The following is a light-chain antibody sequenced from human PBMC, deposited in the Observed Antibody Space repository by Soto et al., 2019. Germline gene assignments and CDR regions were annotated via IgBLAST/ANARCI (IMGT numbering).Light chain of an antibody. V-gene: IGKV1-5*03. CDR2: KAS. J-gene: IGKJ4*01. Sequence: DIQMTQSHSTLSASVGDRVTITCRASQSINIWLAWYQQKPGKAPKLLIYKASSLESGVPSRFSGSGSGTEFTLTISSLQPDDFATYYCQQYSTFLTFGGGTKVAIK. CDR1: QSINIW. CDR3: QQYSTFLT.